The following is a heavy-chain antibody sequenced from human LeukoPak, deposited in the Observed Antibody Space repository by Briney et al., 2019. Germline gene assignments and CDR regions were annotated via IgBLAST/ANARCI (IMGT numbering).Heavy chain of an antibody. CDR2: ISVTSSSI. V-gene: IGHV3-48*01. CDR3: ARDRRGYDASGHYYRHFDF. CDR1: GLTLSRYS. D-gene: IGHD3-22*01. Sequence: PGGSLRLSCAASGLTLSRYSMHWVRQAPGKGLEWVSYISVTSSSITYADSVKGRFTISRDNAKNLLYLQMNNLRAEDTAVYYCARDRRGYDASGHYYRHFDFWGQGTLVSVSS. J-gene: IGHJ4*02.